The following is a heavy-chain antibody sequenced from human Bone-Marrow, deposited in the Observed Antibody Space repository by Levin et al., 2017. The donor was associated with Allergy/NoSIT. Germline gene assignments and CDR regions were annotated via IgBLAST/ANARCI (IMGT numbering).Heavy chain of an antibody. CDR2: IYYSGST. CDR3: ASLGSGYSSHFFDY. D-gene: IGHD6-13*01. J-gene: IGHJ4*02. Sequence: GSLRLSCTVSGGSISSYYWSWIRQPPGKGLEWIGYIYYSGSTNYNPSLKSRVTISVDTSKNQFSLKLSSVTAADTAVYYCASLGSGYSSHFFDYWGQGTLVTVSS. CDR1: GGSISSYY. V-gene: IGHV4-59*01.